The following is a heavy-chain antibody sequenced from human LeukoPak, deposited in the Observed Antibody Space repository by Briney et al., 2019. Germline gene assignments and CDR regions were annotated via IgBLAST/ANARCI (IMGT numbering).Heavy chain of an antibody. CDR1: GYIFSNYG. CDR3: ARDGYYDSSGYYTDAFDI. J-gene: IGHJ3*02. Sequence: ASVKVSCKASGYIFSNYGITWVRHVPGQGLEWMGWISTYNQNTNYAQKFHDRVTMTTDTSTSTAYMELRSLRSDDTAVYYCARDGYYDSSGYYTDAFDIWGQGTMVTVSS. CDR2: ISTYNQNT. D-gene: IGHD3-22*01. V-gene: IGHV1-18*01.